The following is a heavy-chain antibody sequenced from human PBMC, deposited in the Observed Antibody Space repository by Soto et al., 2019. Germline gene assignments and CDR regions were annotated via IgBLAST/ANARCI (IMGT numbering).Heavy chain of an antibody. CDR2: INAGNGNT. V-gene: IGHV1-3*01. Sequence: ASVKVSCKASGFTFTSSAVQWVRQARGQRLEWMGWINAGNGNTKYSQKFQGRVTITRDTSASTAYMELSSLRSEDTAVYYCARGGSLYWYFDLWGRGTLVTVSS. CDR3: ARGGSLYWYFDL. D-gene: IGHD1-26*01. J-gene: IGHJ2*01. CDR1: GFTFTSSA.